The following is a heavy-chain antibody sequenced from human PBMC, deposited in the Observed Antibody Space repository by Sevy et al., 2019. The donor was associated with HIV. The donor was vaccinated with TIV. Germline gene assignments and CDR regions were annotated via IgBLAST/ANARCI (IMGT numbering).Heavy chain of an antibody. Sequence: GGSLRLSCAASGFTFSSYAMHWVRQAPGKGLEWVAVISYDGSNKYYADSVKGRFTISSDNSKNTLYLQMNSLRAEDTAVYYCARDDEAKYYYDSSGYFDYWGQGTLVTVSS. V-gene: IGHV3-30-3*01. CDR1: GFTFSSYA. D-gene: IGHD3-22*01. CDR2: ISYDGSNK. CDR3: ARDDEAKYYYDSSGYFDY. J-gene: IGHJ4*02.